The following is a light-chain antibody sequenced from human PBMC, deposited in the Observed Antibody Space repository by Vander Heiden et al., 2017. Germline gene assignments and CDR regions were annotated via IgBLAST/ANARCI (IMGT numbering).Light chain of an antibody. CDR2: WAS. Sequence: DIVMTQSPDSLAVSLGERATINCKSSQSVLYSSNNKNYLAWYQQKPGQPPKLLIYWASTRESGVPDRFSGSGSGTDFTLTISSLHAEDVAVYYCQQYSANPLTFGGGTRVELK. CDR3: QQYSANPLT. CDR1: QSVLYSSNNKNY. V-gene: IGKV4-1*01. J-gene: IGKJ4*01.